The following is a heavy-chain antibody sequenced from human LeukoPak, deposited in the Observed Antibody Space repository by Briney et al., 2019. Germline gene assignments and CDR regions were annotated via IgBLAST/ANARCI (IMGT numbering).Heavy chain of an antibody. CDR1: GFTFSSYA. CDR3: AKDFVPRGGSYFPGFDC. CDR2: ISNSGDRT. D-gene: IGHD1-26*01. J-gene: IGHJ4*02. Sequence: PGGSLRLPCAASGFTFSSYAMNWVRQAPGKGLEWVSTISNSGDRTYYADSVKGRFTTSRDNSKNTLYLQMNSLRTEDTAVYYCAKDFVPRGGSYFPGFDCWGQGTLVIVSS. V-gene: IGHV3-23*01.